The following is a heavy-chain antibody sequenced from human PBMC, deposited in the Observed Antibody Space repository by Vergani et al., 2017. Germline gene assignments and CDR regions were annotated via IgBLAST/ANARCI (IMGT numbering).Heavy chain of an antibody. D-gene: IGHD2-2*01. CDR1: GYTFTSYY. J-gene: IGHJ5*01. CDR2: INPSVGST. Sequence: QVQLLQSGAEVKKPGASVKVSCQPSGYTFTSYYIPWVRQAPGQGLEWMGIINPSVGSTNYAQKFQGRVTMTRDTSTSTVFMELSSLSSEDTAVYYCARGCGSTSCCKRGEDGFDPWGQGTLVTVSS. CDR3: ARGCGSTSCCKRGEDGFDP. V-gene: IGHV1-46*01.